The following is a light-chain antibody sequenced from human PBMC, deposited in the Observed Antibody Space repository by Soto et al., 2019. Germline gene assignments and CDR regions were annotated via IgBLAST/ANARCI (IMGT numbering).Light chain of an antibody. V-gene: IGKV3-15*01. J-gene: IGKJ1*01. Sequence: EIVLTQSPGTLSLSPGERATLSCRASHYISSDLAWYQHKPGQAPRLLTYGASTRATGIPARFSGSGSGTEFTLTISSLQPEDFAVYYCQQYYNWPRTFGQGTKVDIK. CDR2: GAS. CDR3: QQYYNWPRT. CDR1: HYISSD.